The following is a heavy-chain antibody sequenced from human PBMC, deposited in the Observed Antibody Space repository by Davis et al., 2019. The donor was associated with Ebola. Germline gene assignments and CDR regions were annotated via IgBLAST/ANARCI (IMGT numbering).Heavy chain of an antibody. CDR1: GASTTSGVYR. J-gene: IGHJ4*02. Sequence: SETLSLTCTVSGASTTSGVYRWNWIRQRPGKGLEWIGYIYYSGSTQYNPSLKSRATISLDTSDNKFSLKVNSVTAADTAVYYCARDVGSGDYVDYWGQGILVTVSS. D-gene: IGHD2-15*01. CDR3: ARDVGSGDYVDY. CDR2: IYYSGST. V-gene: IGHV4-31*02.